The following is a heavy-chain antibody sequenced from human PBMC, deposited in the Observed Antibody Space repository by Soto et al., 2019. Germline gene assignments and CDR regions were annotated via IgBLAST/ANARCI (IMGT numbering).Heavy chain of an antibody. CDR1: GFTFSSYG. Sequence: GGSLRLSCAASGFTFSSYGMHWVRQAPGKGLEWVAVIWYDGSNKYYADSVKGRFTISRDNSKNTLYLQMNSLRAEDTAVYYCARDGSDYDILTGNDYYYYYGMDVWGQGTTVTVSS. J-gene: IGHJ6*02. V-gene: IGHV3-33*01. D-gene: IGHD3-9*01. CDR2: IWYDGSNK. CDR3: ARDGSDYDILTGNDYYYYYGMDV.